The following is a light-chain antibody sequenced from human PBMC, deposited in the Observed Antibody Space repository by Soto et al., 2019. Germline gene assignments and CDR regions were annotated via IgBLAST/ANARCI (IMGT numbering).Light chain of an antibody. CDR3: QQYYNGPPIT. CDR2: GAS. V-gene: IGKV3-15*01. Sequence: EIVLTQFPGTLSLSPGERATLSCRASQSVSMHLAWYQQKPGQAPRLLIYGASTRATGIPARFSGSGSGTEFTLTISSLQSEDFAVYYCQQYYNGPPITFGQGTRLEVK. J-gene: IGKJ5*01. CDR1: QSVSMH.